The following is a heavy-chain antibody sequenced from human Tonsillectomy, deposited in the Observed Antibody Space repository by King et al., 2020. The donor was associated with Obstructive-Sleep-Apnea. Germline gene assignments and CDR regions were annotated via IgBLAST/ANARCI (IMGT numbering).Heavy chain of an antibody. V-gene: IGHV3-33*01. CDR3: ARDISSRRLDY. CDR1: GFTFRNHG. CDR2: VWYDGSNQ. J-gene: IGHJ4*02. D-gene: IGHD6-13*01. Sequence: VHLVESGGGVVQPERSLRLSCAASGFTFRNHGMHWVRQAPGKGLEWVAVVWYDGSNQYLADSVKGRFTISKDNSKDTLYLQMNSLRAEDTAVYYCARDISSRRLDYWGEGTLVTVSS.